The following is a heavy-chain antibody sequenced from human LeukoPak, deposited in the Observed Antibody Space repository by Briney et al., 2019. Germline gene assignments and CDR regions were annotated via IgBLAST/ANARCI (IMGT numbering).Heavy chain of an antibody. CDR3: ARDSGYGSGLDLDY. D-gene: IGHD6-19*01. CDR2: ISGSGGGT. Sequence: PRGSLRLSCAASGFTFSSYAMSWVRQAPGKGLEWVSTISGSGGGTYYADSVKGRFTISRDNSKNTLFLQMNSLRAEDTAVYYCARDSGYGSGLDLDYWGQGTLVTVSS. V-gene: IGHV3-23*01. J-gene: IGHJ4*02. CDR1: GFTFSSYA.